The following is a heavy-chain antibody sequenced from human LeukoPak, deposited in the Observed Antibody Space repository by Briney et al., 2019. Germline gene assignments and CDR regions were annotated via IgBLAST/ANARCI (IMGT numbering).Heavy chain of an antibody. J-gene: IGHJ5*02. CDR2: ISYDGSNK. Sequence: PGRSLRLSCAASGFTFSSYGMHWVRQAPGKGLEWVAVISYDGSNKYYADSVKGRFTISRDNSKNTLYLQMNSLRAEDTAVYYCAKGGSTSCYGCGWFDPWGQGTLVTVSS. V-gene: IGHV3-30*18. CDR3: AKGGSTSCYGCGWFDP. CDR1: GFTFSSYG. D-gene: IGHD2-2*01.